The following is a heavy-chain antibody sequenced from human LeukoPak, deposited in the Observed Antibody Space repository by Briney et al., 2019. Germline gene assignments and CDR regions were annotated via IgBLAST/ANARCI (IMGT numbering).Heavy chain of an antibody. CDR3: ARDPARGGAEANWFDP. J-gene: IGHJ5*02. V-gene: IGHV4-34*01. D-gene: IGHD4-17*01. Sequence: SETLSLTCAVYGGSLSGYYWSWIRQPPGKGLEWIGEINHSGSTKYNPSLKSRVAISVDTSKNQLSLKLSSVTAADTAVYYCARDPARGGAEANWFDPWGQGTPVTVSS. CDR1: GGSLSGYY. CDR2: INHSGST.